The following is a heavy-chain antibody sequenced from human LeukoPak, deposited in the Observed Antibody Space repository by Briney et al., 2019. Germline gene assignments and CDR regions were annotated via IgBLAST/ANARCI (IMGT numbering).Heavy chain of an antibody. CDR2: ISGSGGST. CDR1: GFTFSSYA. V-gene: IGHV3-23*01. Sequence: GGSLRLSCAAPGFTFSSYAMSWVRQAPGKGLEWVSAISGSGGSTHYADSVKGRFTISRDNSKNTLYLQMNSLRAEDTAVYYCAKFQANYYDSSGYGCFDYWGQGTLVTVSS. J-gene: IGHJ4*02. D-gene: IGHD3-22*01. CDR3: AKFQANYYDSSGYGCFDY.